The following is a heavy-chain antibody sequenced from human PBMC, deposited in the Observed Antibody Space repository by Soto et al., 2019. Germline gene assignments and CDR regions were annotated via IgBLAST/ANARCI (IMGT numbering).Heavy chain of an antibody. J-gene: IGHJ4*02. CDR1: GGSISSSSYY. CDR2: IYYSGST. CDR3: ARLTYHHYFDY. V-gene: IGHV4-39*07. D-gene: IGHD2-2*01. Sequence: SDTLSLTCTVSGGSISSSSYYWGWIRQPPGKGLEWIGSIYYSGSTYYNPSLKSRVTISVDTSKNQFSLKLSSVTAADTAVYYCARLTYHHYFDYWGQGTLVTVSS.